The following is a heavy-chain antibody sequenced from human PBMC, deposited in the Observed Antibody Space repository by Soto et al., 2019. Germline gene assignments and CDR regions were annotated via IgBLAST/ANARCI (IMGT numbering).Heavy chain of an antibody. Sequence: SETLSLTCTVSGASISGFYWSWIRKSAGKGLEWIGRIYATGTTDCNPSLKSRVMMSVDTSEKQFSLKLRSVTAADTAVYYCVRDGTKTLRDWFDPWGQGISVTVSS. V-gene: IGHV4-4*07. D-gene: IGHD1-1*01. CDR2: IYATGTT. CDR1: GASISGFY. CDR3: VRDGTKTLRDWFDP. J-gene: IGHJ5*02.